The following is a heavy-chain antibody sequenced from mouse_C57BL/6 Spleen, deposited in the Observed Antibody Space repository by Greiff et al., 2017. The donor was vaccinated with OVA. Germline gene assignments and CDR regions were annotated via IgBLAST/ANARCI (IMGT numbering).Heavy chain of an antibody. V-gene: IGHV1-4*01. J-gene: IGHJ2*01. CDR3: ARDSDGYYLRHFDY. D-gene: IGHD2-3*01. Sequence: QVQLKESGAELARPGASVKMSCKASGYTFTSYTMHWVKQRPGQGLEWIGYINPSSGYTKYNQKFKDKATLTADKSSSTAYMQLSSLTSEDSAVYYCARDSDGYYLRHFDYWGQGTTLTVSS. CDR1: GYTFTSYT. CDR2: INPSSGYT.